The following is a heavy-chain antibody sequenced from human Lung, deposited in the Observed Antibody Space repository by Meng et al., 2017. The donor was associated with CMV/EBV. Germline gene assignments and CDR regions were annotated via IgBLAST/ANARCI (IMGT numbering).Heavy chain of an antibody. J-gene: IGHJ4*02. V-gene: IGHV4-59*01. CDR2: IYYSGST. CDR1: GGSISSYY. D-gene: IGHD3-3*01. Sequence: SETLSLXXTVSGGSISSYYWSWIRQPPGKGLEWIGYIYYSGSTNYNPSLKSRVTISVDTSKNQFSLKLSSVTVADTAVYYCARGFYDFWSGFGAVDYWGQGXVVTVSS. CDR3: ARGFYDFWSGFGAVDY.